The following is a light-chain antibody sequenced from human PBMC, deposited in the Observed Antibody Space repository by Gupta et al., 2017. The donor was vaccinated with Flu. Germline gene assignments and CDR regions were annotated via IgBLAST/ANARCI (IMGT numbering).Light chain of an antibody. J-gene: IGKJ3*01. CDR1: QRIANF. Sequence: DIQMTQSPSSLSASVGDRVTISCRASQRIANFSNWYQQQPSKAPRLLIFDASRLHSGVPSRFSGSGFGSDFTLTISSLQPEDSATYYCQQSYSVPYTFGRGTKVAIK. CDR3: QQSYSVPYT. CDR2: DAS. V-gene: IGKV1-39*01.